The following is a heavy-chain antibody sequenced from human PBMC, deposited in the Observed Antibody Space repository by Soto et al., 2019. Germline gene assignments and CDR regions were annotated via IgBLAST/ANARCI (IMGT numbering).Heavy chain of an antibody. CDR1: GFSVTTSAVG. CDR3: ALNTGYSGSYESFDI. CDR2: IYWEDDS. V-gene: IGHV2-5*02. Sequence: SGPTLVNPTQTLTLTCTFSGFSVTTSAVGVGWIRQPPGMALEWLAVIYWEDDSRYSPSLKSRLTITKDTSKNQVVLTMTNMDPVDTATYYCALNTGYSGSYESFDICGQGTKVPVSS. D-gene: IGHD5-12*01. J-gene: IGHJ3*02.